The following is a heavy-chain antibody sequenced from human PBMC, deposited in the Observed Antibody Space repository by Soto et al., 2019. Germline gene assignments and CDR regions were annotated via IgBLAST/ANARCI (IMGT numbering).Heavy chain of an antibody. CDR1: GFTFSNYW. Sequence: EVQLVESGGDLVQPGGSLRLSCAASGFTFSNYWMSWVRQAPGKGLEWVANIKQDGSEKYSVDSVKGRFTISRDNAKNSLYLQMNNLRAEDTGVYYCARESGIAARLFYFDSWGQGTLVTVPS. V-gene: IGHV3-7*01. CDR3: ARESGIAARLFYFDS. D-gene: IGHD6-6*01. CDR2: IKQDGSEK. J-gene: IGHJ4*02.